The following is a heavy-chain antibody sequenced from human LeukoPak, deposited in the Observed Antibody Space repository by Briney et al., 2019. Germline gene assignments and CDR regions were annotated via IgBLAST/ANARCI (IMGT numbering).Heavy chain of an antibody. D-gene: IGHD3-10*01. Sequence: ASVKVSCTASGYTFTSYYMHWVRQAPGQGLEWMGWINPNSGGTNYAQKFQGRVTMTRDTSISTAYMELSRLRSDDTAVYYCARCITMVRGVIIVPYNWFDPWGQGTLVTVSS. CDR1: GYTFTSYY. CDR2: INPNSGGT. CDR3: ARCITMVRGVIIVPYNWFDP. V-gene: IGHV1-2*02. J-gene: IGHJ5*02.